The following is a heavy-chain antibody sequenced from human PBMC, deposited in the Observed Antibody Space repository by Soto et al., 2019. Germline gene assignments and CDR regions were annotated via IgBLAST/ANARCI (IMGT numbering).Heavy chain of an antibody. CDR1: GYSFTSYW. D-gene: IGHD2-15*01. Sequence: GESLKISCKGSGYSFTSYWIGWVRQMPGKGLEWMGIIYPGDSDTRYSPSFQGQVTISADKSISTAYLQWSSLKASDTAMYYCAVRYCSGGSCYSNAFDIWGQGTMVTVSS. CDR3: AVRYCSGGSCYSNAFDI. J-gene: IGHJ3*02. V-gene: IGHV5-51*01. CDR2: IYPGDSDT.